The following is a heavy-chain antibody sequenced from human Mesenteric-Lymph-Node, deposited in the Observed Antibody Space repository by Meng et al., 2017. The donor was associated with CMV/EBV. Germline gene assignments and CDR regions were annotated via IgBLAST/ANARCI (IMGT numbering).Heavy chain of an antibody. CDR2: TYCGGEP. V-gene: IGHV3-53*01. Sequence: GESLKISCAVSGFGVNNTYVTWVRQAPGKGLERVSFTYCGGEPNYADSVKGRFTISRDNSKNTLYLQMNSLRAEDTAVYYCAKVPAAPLNWFDPWGQGTLVTVSS. CDR1: GFGVNNTY. CDR3: AKVPAAPLNWFDP. D-gene: IGHD2-2*01. J-gene: IGHJ5*02.